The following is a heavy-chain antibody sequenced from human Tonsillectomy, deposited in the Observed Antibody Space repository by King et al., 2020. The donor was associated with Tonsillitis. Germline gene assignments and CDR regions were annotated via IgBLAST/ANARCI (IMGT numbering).Heavy chain of an antibody. Sequence: VQLVESGGGLVKPGGSLRLSCAASGVIFSDYYMSWIRQAPGKGLECVSYISSRSTYTNYADVVKGRFTISRDNAKNSLYLQMNSLRDEDSAVFYCARVEHSRSSDYWGQGTLVTVSS. CDR2: ISSRSTYT. D-gene: IGHD6-6*01. V-gene: IGHV3-11*05. J-gene: IGHJ4*02. CDR1: GVIFSDYY. CDR3: ARVEHSRSSDY.